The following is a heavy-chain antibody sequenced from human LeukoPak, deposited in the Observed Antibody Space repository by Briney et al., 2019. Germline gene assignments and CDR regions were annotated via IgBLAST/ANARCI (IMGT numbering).Heavy chain of an antibody. Sequence: GGSLRLSCAASGFTFTFSNAWTSRVRQAPGKGLEWVGRIKSNSDGGTTDYAAPVQGRFTISRDDSKNMLYPQMNSLKIEDTADYYCTTGYCSGGVCYSLVYWGQGTLVTVSS. CDR2: IKSNSDGGTT. V-gene: IGHV3-15*01. CDR1: GFTFTFSNAW. J-gene: IGHJ4*02. D-gene: IGHD2-15*01. CDR3: TTGYCSGGVCYSLVY.